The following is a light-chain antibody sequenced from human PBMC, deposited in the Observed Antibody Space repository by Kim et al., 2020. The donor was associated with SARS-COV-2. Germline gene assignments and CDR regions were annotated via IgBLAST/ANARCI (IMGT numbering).Light chain of an antibody. Sequence: SASVGERVTSTGRASQNIINFLAWYQQRPGRAPKLLISGASDLQSGVPSRFSGSGSGTDFTLTISNLQPEDFATYYCQQANFFPLTFGGGTKLEI. CDR3: QQANFFPLT. V-gene: IGKV1-12*01. CDR1: QNIINF. CDR2: GAS. J-gene: IGKJ4*01.